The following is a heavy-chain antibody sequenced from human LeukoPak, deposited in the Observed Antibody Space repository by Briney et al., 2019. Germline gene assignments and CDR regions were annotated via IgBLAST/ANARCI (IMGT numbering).Heavy chain of an antibody. Sequence: PGGSLRLSCAASGFTFSSYAMSWVRQAPGKGLEWVSAISGSGGSTYYADSVKGRSTISRDNSKNTLYLQMNSLRAEDTAVYYCAKDLRGAGIFDYWGQGTLVTVSS. J-gene: IGHJ4*02. CDR2: ISGSGGST. D-gene: IGHD6-19*01. CDR3: AKDLRGAGIFDY. CDR1: GFTFSSYA. V-gene: IGHV3-23*01.